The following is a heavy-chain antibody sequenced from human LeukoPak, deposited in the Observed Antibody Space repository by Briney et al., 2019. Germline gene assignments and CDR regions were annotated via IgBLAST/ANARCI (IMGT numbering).Heavy chain of an antibody. Sequence: ASVKVSCKASGYTFTSYGISWVRQAPGQGLEWMGWISAYNGNTNYAQKLQGRVTMTTDTSTSTAYMELSSLRSEDTAVYYCARGTKSGSYYAAPFDYWGQGTLVTVSS. V-gene: IGHV1-18*01. D-gene: IGHD1-26*01. CDR1: GYTFTSYG. CDR3: ARGTKSGSYYAAPFDY. CDR2: ISAYNGNT. J-gene: IGHJ4*02.